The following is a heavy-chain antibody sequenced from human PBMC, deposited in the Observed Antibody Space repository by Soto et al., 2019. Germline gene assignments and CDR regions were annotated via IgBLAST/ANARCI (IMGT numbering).Heavy chain of an antibody. Sequence: QVQLQESGPRVVTPSGTLSLTCTVSSGSMNGCYLRWIRQPAAKGLECIGRIFTSGSTNYNPSLRRRDTMSVDTSKTRFSLRLTSVTAADTAVYYCARVKGDGFDTWGQGTRVTVSS. CDR2: IFTSGST. CDR1: SGSMNGCY. V-gene: IGHV4-4*07. J-gene: IGHJ3*02. CDR3: ARVKGDGFDT.